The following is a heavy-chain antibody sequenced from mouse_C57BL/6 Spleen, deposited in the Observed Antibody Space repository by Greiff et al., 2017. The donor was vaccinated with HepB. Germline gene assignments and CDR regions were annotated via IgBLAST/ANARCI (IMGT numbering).Heavy chain of an antibody. CDR1: GYAFSSSW. Sequence: VKLMESGPELVKPGASVKISCKASGYAFSSSWMNWVKQRPGKGLEWIGRIYPGDGDTNYNGKFKGKATLTADKSSSTAYMQLSSLTSEDSAVYFCARGDGNVDYWGQGTTLTVSS. J-gene: IGHJ2*01. V-gene: IGHV1-82*01. D-gene: IGHD2-1*01. CDR3: ARGDGNVDY. CDR2: IYPGDGDT.